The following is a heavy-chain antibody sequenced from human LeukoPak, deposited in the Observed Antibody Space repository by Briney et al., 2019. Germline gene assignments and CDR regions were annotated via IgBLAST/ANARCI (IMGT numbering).Heavy chain of an antibody. D-gene: IGHD6-19*01. CDR3: ARPGLAVAGYYYMDV. V-gene: IGHV5-51*01. CDR2: IYPGDSDT. J-gene: IGHJ6*03. CDR1: GYSFTSYW. Sequence: GESLHISCQGSGYSFTSYWIGWVRQMPGKGLEWMGIIYPGDSDTRYSPSFQGQVTISADKSISTAYLQWSSLKASDTAMYYCARPGLAVAGYYYMDVWGKGTTVTVSS.